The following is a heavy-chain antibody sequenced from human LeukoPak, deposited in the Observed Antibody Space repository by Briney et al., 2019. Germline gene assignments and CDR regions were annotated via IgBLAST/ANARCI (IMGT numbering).Heavy chain of an antibody. Sequence: GGSLRLSCAASGFTVNSYALTWVRQAPGKGLEWVSTISAYSGSTLYADSVKGRFTISRDISKNTLYLQMGSLRAEDTAVYYCTKLKENGSTSSCSLYNFDSWGREPWSPSPQ. D-gene: IGHD2-2*01. V-gene: IGHV3-23*01. CDR3: TKLKENGSTSSCSLYNFDS. CDR2: ISAYSGST. J-gene: IGHJ4*02. CDR1: GFTVNSYA.